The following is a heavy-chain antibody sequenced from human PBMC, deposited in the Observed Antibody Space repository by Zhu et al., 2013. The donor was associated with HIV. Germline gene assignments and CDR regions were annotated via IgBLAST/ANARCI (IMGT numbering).Heavy chain of an antibody. Sequence: KVSCKASGYTFTGYHIHWLRQAPGQGLERMGWVDPKTGGIIYAQSFQGRVTMASDTSISTVYMELNNLNPDDTAVYYCARDPAPPGAWYFDLWGRGTLVSVSS. CDR2: VDPKTGGI. CDR1: GYTFTGYH. V-gene: IGHV1-2*02. CDR3: ARDPAPPGAWYFDL. J-gene: IGHJ2*01. D-gene: IGHD6-6*01.